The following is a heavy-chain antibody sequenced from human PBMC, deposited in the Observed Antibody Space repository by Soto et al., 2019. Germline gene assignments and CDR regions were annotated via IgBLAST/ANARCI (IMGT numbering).Heavy chain of an antibody. V-gene: IGHV4-59*01. CDR1: GGSISTYY. CDR2: IYYSGNT. CDR3: ARGGGYSNPYNFDY. Sequence: XGTLSLTCTVSGGSISTYYWTWIRQPPGKGLEWIGYIYYSGNTNYNPSLKSRVTISEDTSKKQFSLKLSSVTAADTAVYYCARGGGYSNPYNFDYWGQGTLVTVSS. D-gene: IGHD5-18*01. J-gene: IGHJ4*02.